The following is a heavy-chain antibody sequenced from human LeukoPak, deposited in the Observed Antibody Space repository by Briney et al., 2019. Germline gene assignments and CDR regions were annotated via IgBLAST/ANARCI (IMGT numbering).Heavy chain of an antibody. D-gene: IGHD6-13*01. CDR2: IYRGGGT. CDR3: TREGRSLAAARYYSDY. Sequence: PGGSLRLSCAVSGFTVSSNYMSWVRQAPGKGLEWVSVIYRGGGTYYADSVRGRFTISRDNSNNTVFLQMNSLRAEDTAMYYCTREGRSLAAARYYSDYWGQGTLVTVSS. CDR1: GFTVSSNY. J-gene: IGHJ4*02. V-gene: IGHV3-66*01.